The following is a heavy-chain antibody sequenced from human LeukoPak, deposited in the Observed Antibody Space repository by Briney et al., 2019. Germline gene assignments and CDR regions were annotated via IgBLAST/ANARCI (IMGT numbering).Heavy chain of an antibody. D-gene: IGHD6-19*01. Sequence: GGSLRLSCAASGFTFSSYAMHWVRQAPGKGLEWVAVISYDGSNKYYADSVKGRFTISRDNAKNSLYLQMNSLRAEDTAVYYCARVTRIAVAGTDYWGQGTLVTVSS. CDR1: GFTFSSYA. CDR2: ISYDGSNK. V-gene: IGHV3-30-3*01. J-gene: IGHJ4*02. CDR3: ARVTRIAVAGTDY.